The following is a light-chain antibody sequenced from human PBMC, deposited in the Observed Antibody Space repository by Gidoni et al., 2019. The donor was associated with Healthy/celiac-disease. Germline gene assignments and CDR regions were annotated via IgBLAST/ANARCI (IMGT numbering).Light chain of an antibody. J-gene: IGKJ2*01. Sequence: DIQMTQSPSSLSASVGDRVTITCRARQSISSYLNWYQQKPGKAPKLLIYAASSLQSGVPSRCSGSGSGTDFTLTISSLQPEDFATYYCQQSYSTPQTFGQGTKLEIK. V-gene: IGKV1-39*01. CDR1: QSISSY. CDR2: AAS. CDR3: QQSYSTPQT.